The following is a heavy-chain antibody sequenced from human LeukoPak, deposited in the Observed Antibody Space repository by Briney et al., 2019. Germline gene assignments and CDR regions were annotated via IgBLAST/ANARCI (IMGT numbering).Heavy chain of an antibody. CDR2: INPNSGGT. J-gene: IGHJ6*02. V-gene: IGHV1-2*02. CDR3: ARGAGILEWLPGVYYYGMAV. Sequence: ASVKVSCKASGYTFTGYYMHWVRQAPGQGLEWMGWINPNSGGTNYAQKFQGRVTMTRDTSISTAYMELSRLRSDDTAVYYCARGAGILEWLPGVYYYGMAVWGQGTTVTVSS. D-gene: IGHD3-3*01. CDR1: GYTFTGYY.